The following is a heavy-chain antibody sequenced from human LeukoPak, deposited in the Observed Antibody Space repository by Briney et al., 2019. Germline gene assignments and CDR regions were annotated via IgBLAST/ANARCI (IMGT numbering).Heavy chain of an antibody. J-gene: IGHJ4*02. CDR2: IYYSGST. V-gene: IGHV4-39*07. CDR3: ARSNALEMATLDY. Sequence: SETLSLTCTISGGSISSSNYYWGWIRQPPGKGLEWIGSIYYSGSTYYNPSLKSRVTISVDTSKNQFSLKLSSVTAADTAVYYCARSNALEMATLDYWGQGTLVTVSS. CDR1: GGSISSSNYY. D-gene: IGHD5-24*01.